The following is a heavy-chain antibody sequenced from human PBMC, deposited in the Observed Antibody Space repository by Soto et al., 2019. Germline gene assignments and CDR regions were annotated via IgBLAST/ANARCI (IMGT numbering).Heavy chain of an antibody. V-gene: IGHV4-39*01. CDR3: ARLSMCRMVGY. Sequence: PSETLSLTCTVSGGSISSSSYYWGWIRQPPGKGLEWIGSIYYSGSTYYNPSLKSRVTISVDTSKNQFSLKLSSVTAADTAVYYCARLSMCRMVGYWGKGTLVPVSS. CDR2: IYYSGST. D-gene: IGHD2-8*01. CDR1: GGSISSSSYY. J-gene: IGHJ4*02.